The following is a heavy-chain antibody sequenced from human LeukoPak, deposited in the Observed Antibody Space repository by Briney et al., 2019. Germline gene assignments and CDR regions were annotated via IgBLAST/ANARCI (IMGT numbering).Heavy chain of an antibody. CDR3: ARDPVTLDY. CDR2: VSGSGIST. CDR1: GFTFSSYA. J-gene: IGHJ4*02. D-gene: IGHD4-17*01. Sequence: RTGGSLRLSCAASGFTFSSYAMSWVRQAPGKGLEWVSTVSGSGISTYYADSVKGRFTISRDNAKHTLYLQMNSLRAEDTAVYYCARDPVTLDYWGRGTLVTVSS. V-gene: IGHV3-23*01.